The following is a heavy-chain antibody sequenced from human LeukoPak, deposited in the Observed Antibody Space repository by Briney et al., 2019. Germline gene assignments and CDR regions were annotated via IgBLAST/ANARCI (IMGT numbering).Heavy chain of an antibody. D-gene: IGHD2-15*01. CDR2: ISNSDSSI. J-gene: IGHJ5*02. CDR3: ARVRYCNIGSCRADP. CDR1: GFIFSDYY. Sequence: GGSLTLSCAASGFIFSDYYMSWIRQAPGKGLEWVSYISNSDSSINYADSVKGRFTISRDNAKNSLILHMNSLRAEDTAVYYCARVRYCNIGSCRADPWGQGTLVTVSS. V-gene: IGHV3-11*01.